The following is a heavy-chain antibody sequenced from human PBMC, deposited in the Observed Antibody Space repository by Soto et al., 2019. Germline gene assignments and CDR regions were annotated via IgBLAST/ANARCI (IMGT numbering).Heavy chain of an antibody. CDR1: GFTFRSFG. D-gene: IGHD6-13*01. J-gene: IGHJ6*02. Sequence: QVQLVESGRGVIQPGTSLSLSCGSSGFTFRSFGMYWVRQAPGKGLEWVAVVSYDGNHKYYADSVKGRFTVSRDNAKNMLNLQMNSLRGEETAVYYCAKDVGQQLVLNYGMDVWGQGTTVTVSS. CDR3: AKDVGQQLVLNYGMDV. CDR2: VSYDGNHK. V-gene: IGHV3-30*18.